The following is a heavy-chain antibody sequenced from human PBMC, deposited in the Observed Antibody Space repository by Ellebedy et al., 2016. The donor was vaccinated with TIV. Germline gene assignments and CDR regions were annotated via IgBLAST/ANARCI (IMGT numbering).Heavy chain of an antibody. D-gene: IGHD3-10*01. CDR2: IYYSGST. V-gene: IGHV4-59*01. CDR3: ARAGLWFGPGGWFDP. Sequence: GSLRLXCTVSGGSISSYYWSWIRQPPGKGLEWIGYIYYSGSTNYNPSLKSRVTISVDTSKNQFSLKLSSVTAADTAVYYCARAGLWFGPGGWFDPWGQGTLVTVSS. J-gene: IGHJ5*02. CDR1: GGSISSYY.